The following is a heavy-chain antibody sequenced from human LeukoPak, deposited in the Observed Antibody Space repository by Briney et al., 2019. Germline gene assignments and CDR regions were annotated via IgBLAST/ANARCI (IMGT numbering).Heavy chain of an antibody. D-gene: IGHD6-13*01. CDR2: IYYSGST. J-gene: IGHJ4*02. Sequence: SETLSLTCTVPGGSISSYYWSWIRQPPGKGLEWIGYIYYSGSTNYNPSLKSRVTISVDTSKNQFSLKLSSVTAADTAVYYCARARSSWNFADWGQGTLVTVSS. CDR1: GGSISSYY. CDR3: ARARSSWNFAD. V-gene: IGHV4-59*01.